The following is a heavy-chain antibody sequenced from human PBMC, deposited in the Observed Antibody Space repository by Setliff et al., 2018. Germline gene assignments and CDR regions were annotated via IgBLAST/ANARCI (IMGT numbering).Heavy chain of an antibody. J-gene: IGHJ3*01. CDR3: ALSSLSLCSGGNCPNAFDV. V-gene: IGHV1-18*01. Sequence: ASVKVSCKASGYTFINSVISWVRQAPGQGLEWMGWIGAYTGNTNYAQKLQDRVTMTTDSSTSTAYMELRSLRSDDTAVYFCALSSLSLCSGGNCPNAFDVWGQGTMVTVSS. CDR2: IGAYTGNT. CDR1: GYTFINSV. D-gene: IGHD2-15*01.